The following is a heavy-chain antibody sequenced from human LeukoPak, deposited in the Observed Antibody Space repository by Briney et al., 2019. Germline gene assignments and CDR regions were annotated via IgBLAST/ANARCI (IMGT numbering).Heavy chain of an antibody. V-gene: IGHV3-30*04. CDR3: ARDCTTTSCYWSGSPFDY. D-gene: IGHD2-2*01. Sequence: PGGSLGLSCAASGFTYSSCAMHWVRQAPGKGLEWVAVISYDGSNKYYADSVKGRFTISRDNSKNTLYLQMNSLRAEDTAVYYCARDCTTTSCYWSGSPFDYWGQGTLVTVSS. CDR2: ISYDGSNK. CDR1: GFTYSSCA. J-gene: IGHJ4*02.